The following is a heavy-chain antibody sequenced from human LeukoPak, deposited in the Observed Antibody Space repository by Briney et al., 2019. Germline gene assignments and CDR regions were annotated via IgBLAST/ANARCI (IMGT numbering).Heavy chain of an antibody. Sequence: GGSLRLSCVASGFTLNIYAMIWVRQAPGKGLEWVSGISGSGGNTYNADYVKGRFTISRDNSKNTLYLQMNSLRAEDTAIYYCVKDPLDYWGQGTLVTVSS. CDR3: VKDPLDY. CDR1: GFTLNIYA. V-gene: IGHV3-23*01. CDR2: ISGSGGNT. J-gene: IGHJ4*02.